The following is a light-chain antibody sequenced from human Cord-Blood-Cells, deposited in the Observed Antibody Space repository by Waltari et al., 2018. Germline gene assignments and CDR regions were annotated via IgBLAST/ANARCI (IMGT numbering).Light chain of an antibody. J-gene: IGKJ4*01. CDR2: DAS. V-gene: IGKV3-11*01. Sequence: IVFTQSPATLSLSPGERATLSCRALQSVSSYLAWYQQKPGQAPKLLIYDASNMDTGIPARFSGSGSGTDFTLTISSLEPEDFAVYYCQQRSNWLTFGGGTKVEIK. CDR3: QQRSNWLT. CDR1: QSVSSY.